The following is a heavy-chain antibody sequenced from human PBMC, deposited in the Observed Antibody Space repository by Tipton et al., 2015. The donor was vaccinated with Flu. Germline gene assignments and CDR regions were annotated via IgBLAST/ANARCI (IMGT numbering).Heavy chain of an antibody. J-gene: IGHJ5*02. D-gene: IGHD1-14*01. V-gene: IGHV4-59*01. CDR2: IYYSGST. CDR3: GRALTGGLSRKWSGTWCAP. CDR1: GGSISNYY. Sequence: TLSLTCTVSGGSISNYYWNWIRQPPGKGLEWIGYIYYSGSTNYNPSVKSRVTISVDTSNKQVSLKLNSVTAADKAVYFCGRALTGGLSRKWSGTWCAPWGRGTLVTVSP.